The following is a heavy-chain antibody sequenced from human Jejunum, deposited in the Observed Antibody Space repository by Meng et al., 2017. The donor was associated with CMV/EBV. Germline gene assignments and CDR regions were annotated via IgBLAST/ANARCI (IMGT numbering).Heavy chain of an antibody. CDR3: ARARVPAARGFDI. CDR1: AYTFIGYY. CDR2: INPHSGGT. V-gene: IGHV1-2*02. Sequence: SAYTFIGYYLHWVRQAPGQRLEWMRWINPHSGGTTYAQKFQGRVTMTGDTSISTAYMELRRLRSADTAVYYCARARVPAARGFDIWGQGTMVTVSS. D-gene: IGHD2-2*01. J-gene: IGHJ3*02.